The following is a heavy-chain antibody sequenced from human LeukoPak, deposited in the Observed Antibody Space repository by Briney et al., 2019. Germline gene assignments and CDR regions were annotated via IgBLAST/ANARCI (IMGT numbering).Heavy chain of an antibody. J-gene: IGHJ5*02. D-gene: IGHD2-21*01. CDR3: VRDPGGGGARGHNWFDP. CDR2: ISYDGST. Sequence: PGGSRRLSCAPSGFTLSASWIHSVRRAPGERPVWGSRISYDGSTNYADSVKGRFTISRDNTKNSLYLQMNSLRVDDTAVYYCVRDPGGGGARGHNWFDPWGQGTLVTVSS. V-gene: IGHV3-74*01. CDR1: GFTLSASW.